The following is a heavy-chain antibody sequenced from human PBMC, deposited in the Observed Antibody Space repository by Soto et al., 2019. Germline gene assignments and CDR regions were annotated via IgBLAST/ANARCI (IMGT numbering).Heavy chain of an antibody. J-gene: IGHJ4*02. CDR3: AKDQVAGIFDY. D-gene: IGHD6-19*01. Sequence: GGSLRLSCAASGFTFSSYGMHWVRQAPGKGLEWVAVISYDGSNKYYADSVKGRFTISRDNSKSTLYLQMNSLRAEDTAVYYCAKDQVAGIFDYWGQGTLVTVSS. CDR2: ISYDGSNK. CDR1: GFTFSSYG. V-gene: IGHV3-30*18.